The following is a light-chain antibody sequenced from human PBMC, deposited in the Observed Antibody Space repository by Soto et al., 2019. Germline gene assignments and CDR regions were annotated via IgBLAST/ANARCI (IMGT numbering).Light chain of an antibody. CDR1: SSNIGAGYD. V-gene: IGLV1-40*01. CDR3: QTYDSSLSGYV. J-gene: IGLJ1*01. Sequence: QSVLTQPPSVSGAPGQRVTISCTGSSSNIGAGYDVHWYQQFPGTAPKLLMYGNSNRPSGVPDRFSGSKSGTSASLAITGLQAEYEADYYCQTYDSSLSGYVFGTGTKLTVL. CDR2: GNS.